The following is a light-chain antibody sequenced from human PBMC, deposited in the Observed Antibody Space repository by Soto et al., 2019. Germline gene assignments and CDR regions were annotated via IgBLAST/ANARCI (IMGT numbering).Light chain of an antibody. CDR2: RNR. CDR3: QSYDSSLSAYV. Sequence: QSVLTQSPSVSGAPGQRVTISCTGSSSNIGADYGVHWYQHLPGTAPRLLMYRNRNRPSGVPDRFSGSKSGTSASLAITGLQAEDEADYYCQSYDSSLSAYVFGTGTKLTVL. CDR1: SSNIGADYG. J-gene: IGLJ1*01. V-gene: IGLV1-40*01.